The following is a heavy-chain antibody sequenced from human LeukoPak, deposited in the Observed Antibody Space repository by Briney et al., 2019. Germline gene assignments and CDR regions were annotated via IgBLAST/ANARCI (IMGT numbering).Heavy chain of an antibody. CDR3: TTDDQGIAAAGTGFDY. D-gene: IGHD6-13*01. Sequence: PGGSLRLSCAASGFTFSNAWMSWVRQAPGKGLEWVGRIKSKTDGGTTDYAAPVKGRFTISRDDSKNTLYLQMNSLKTADTAVYYCTTDDQGIAAAGTGFDYWGQGTLVTVSS. J-gene: IGHJ4*02. V-gene: IGHV3-15*01. CDR2: IKSKTDGGTT. CDR1: GFTFSNAW.